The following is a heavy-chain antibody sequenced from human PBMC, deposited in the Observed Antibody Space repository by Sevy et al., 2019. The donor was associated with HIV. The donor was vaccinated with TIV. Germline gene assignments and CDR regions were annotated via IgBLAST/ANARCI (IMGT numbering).Heavy chain of an antibody. D-gene: IGHD3-10*01. Sequence: GESLKISCAASGFTFSSYDMHWVRQATGKGLEWVSSIGSAGDTYYPGSVKGRFTISRENAKNSLYLQVKSLRAGDTAVYHCARGGYGSRSFYPYYYYGMDVWGQGTTVTVSS. J-gene: IGHJ6*02. CDR1: GFTFSSYD. V-gene: IGHV3-13*01. CDR3: ARGGYGSRSFYPYYYYGMDV. CDR2: IGSAGDT.